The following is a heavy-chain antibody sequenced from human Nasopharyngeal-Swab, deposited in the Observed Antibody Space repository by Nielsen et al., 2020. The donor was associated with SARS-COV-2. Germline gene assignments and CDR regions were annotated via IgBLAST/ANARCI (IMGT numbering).Heavy chain of an antibody. CDR2: INSASNYI. J-gene: IGHJ3*02. CDR1: GFTVSSYS. Sequence: RRSLRLSCAASGFTVSSYSINWVRQAPGKGLEWVSSINSASNYIFYADSVKGRFTISRDNAYNSVYLQMNGLRAEDTAVSYCARDVGTDVATTDSDAFDIWSQGTMVTVSS. D-gene: IGHD5-12*01. V-gene: IGHV3-21*01. CDR3: ARDVGTDVATTDSDAFDI.